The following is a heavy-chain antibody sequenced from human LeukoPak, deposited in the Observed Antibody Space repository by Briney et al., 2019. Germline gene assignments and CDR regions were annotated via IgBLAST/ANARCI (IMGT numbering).Heavy chain of an antibody. V-gene: IGHV4-59*01. CDR2: IYYSGST. D-gene: IGHD6-13*01. Sequence: SETLSLTCTVSGGSISSYYWSWIRQLPGKGLEWIGYIYYSGSTNYNPSLKSRVTISVDTSKNQFSLKLSSVTAADTAVYYCAKGYSNTWYYFDYWGQGTLVTVSS. CDR1: GGSISSYY. CDR3: AKGYSNTWYYFDY. J-gene: IGHJ4*02.